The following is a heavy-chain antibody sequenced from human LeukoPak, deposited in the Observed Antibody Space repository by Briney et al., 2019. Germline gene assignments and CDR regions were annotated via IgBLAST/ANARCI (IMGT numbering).Heavy chain of an antibody. D-gene: IGHD2-2*01. Sequence: GGSLRLSCAASGFTFSSYAMHWVRQAPGKGLEGVAVISYDGSNKYYADSVKGRFTISRDNSKNTLYLQMNSLRAEDTAVYYCARVDLGDCSSTSCYPKAAPYYYYYGMDVWGKGTRVTVSS. CDR2: ISYDGSNK. CDR1: GFTFSSYA. CDR3: ARVDLGDCSSTSCYPKAAPYYYYYGMDV. V-gene: IGHV3-30*03. J-gene: IGHJ6*04.